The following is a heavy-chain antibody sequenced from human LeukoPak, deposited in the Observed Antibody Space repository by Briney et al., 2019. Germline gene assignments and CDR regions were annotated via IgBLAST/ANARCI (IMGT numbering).Heavy chain of an antibody. Sequence: GGSLRLSCAASGFTFSSYSMNWVRQAPGKGLEWVSYIISSSSTIYYADSVKGRFTISRDNANNSLYLQMNSLRAEDTAVYYCARAKGTAMIKGHWFDPWGQGTLVTVSS. CDR1: GFTFSSYS. V-gene: IGHV3-48*04. CDR2: IISSSSTI. D-gene: IGHD5-18*01. J-gene: IGHJ5*02. CDR3: ARAKGTAMIKGHWFDP.